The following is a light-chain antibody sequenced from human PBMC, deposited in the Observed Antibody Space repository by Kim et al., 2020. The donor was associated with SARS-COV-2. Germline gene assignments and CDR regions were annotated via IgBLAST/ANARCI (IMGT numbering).Light chain of an antibody. V-gene: IGKV1-27*01. CDR2: AAA. Sequence: ASIGDRVTITCRASQDIANSLAWYQQKPGKVPQVLIYAAATLQSGVPSRFSGSGSGTEFTLTIGSLQPEDFATYFCLQHNTYPITFGQGTRLEIK. CDR1: QDIANS. J-gene: IGKJ5*01. CDR3: LQHNTYPIT.